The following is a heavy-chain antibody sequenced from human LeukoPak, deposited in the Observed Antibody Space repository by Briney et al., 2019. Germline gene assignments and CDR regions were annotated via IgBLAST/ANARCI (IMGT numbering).Heavy chain of an antibody. CDR1: GGSVTSGGFY. D-gene: IGHD3-10*01. V-gene: IGHV4-39*01. CDR2: IYYTGST. CDR3: ARHSGSGSLSRPSDP. J-gene: IGHJ5*02. Sequence: SDTLSLTCSVSGGSVTSGGFYWRWLRQPPGKGPEWIATIYYTGSTYYNPSLNSRVTVSIDTSKNQFSLRLTSVTATDTAVYHCARHSGSGSLSRPSDPWGQGTLVTVSS.